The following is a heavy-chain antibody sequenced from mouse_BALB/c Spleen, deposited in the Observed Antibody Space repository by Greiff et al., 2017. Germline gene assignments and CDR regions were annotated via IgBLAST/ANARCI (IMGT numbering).Heavy chain of an antibody. V-gene: IGHV1-54*01. J-gene: IGHJ3*01. CDR2: INPGSGGT. Sequence: QVQLQQSGAELVRPGTSVKVSCKASGYAFTNYLIEWVKQRPGQGLEWIGVINPGSGGTNYNEKFKGKATLTADKSSSTAYMQLSSLTSDDSAVYFCARGYANHGAWFAYWGQGTLVTVSA. CDR1: GYAFTNYL. CDR3: ARGYANHGAWFAY. D-gene: IGHD2-10*02.